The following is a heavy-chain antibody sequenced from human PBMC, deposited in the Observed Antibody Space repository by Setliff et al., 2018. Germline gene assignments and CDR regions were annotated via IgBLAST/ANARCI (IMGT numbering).Heavy chain of an antibody. J-gene: IGHJ6*02. Sequence: GGSLRLSCAASGFTFSRYWMSWVRQAPGKGLEWVANIKQDGSEKYYVDSVKGRFTISRDNAKNSRYLQMNSLRAEDTAVYYCARDHAYGSRFYYYCYGMDVWGQGTTVTVS. CDR2: IKQDGSEK. D-gene: IGHD3-10*01. V-gene: IGHV3-7*01. CDR3: ARDHAYGSRFYYYCYGMDV. CDR1: GFTFSRYW.